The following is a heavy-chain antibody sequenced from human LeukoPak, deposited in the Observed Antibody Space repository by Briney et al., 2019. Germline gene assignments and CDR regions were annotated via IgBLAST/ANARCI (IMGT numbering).Heavy chain of an antibody. D-gene: IGHD3-10*01. CDR1: GYTFTSYD. CDR3: ARGQNYYGSGSYYTYSDY. CDR2: MNPNSGNT. V-gene: IGHV1-8*01. J-gene: IGHJ4*02. Sequence: ASVKVSCKASGYTFTSYDINWVRQAPGQGLEWMGWMNPNSGNTGYAQKFQGRVTMTRNISISTDYMELSSLRSEDTAVYYCARGQNYYGSGSYYTYSDYWGQGTLVTVSS.